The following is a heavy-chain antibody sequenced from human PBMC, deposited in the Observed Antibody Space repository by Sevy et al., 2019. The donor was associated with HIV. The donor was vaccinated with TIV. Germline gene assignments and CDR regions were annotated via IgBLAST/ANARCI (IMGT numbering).Heavy chain of an antibody. V-gene: IGHV3-15*01. CDR3: ATGGSLFQH. CDR2: VKSKTEGGTT. J-gene: IGHJ1*01. D-gene: IGHD3-16*01. Sequence: GGSLRLSCAASGFTFSSYAMSWVRQAPGKGLEGVGHVKSKTEGGTTDYAAPVRGRFAISRDDSKNTLYLEMTSLKTEDTAVYYCATGGSLFQHWGQGTLVTVSS. CDR1: GFTFSSYA.